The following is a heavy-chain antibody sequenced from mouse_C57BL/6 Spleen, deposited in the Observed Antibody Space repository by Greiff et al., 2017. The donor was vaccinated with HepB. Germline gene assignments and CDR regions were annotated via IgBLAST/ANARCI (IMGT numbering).Heavy chain of an antibody. CDR3: ARSYYYGSSPYAMDY. Sequence: QVQLQQPGAELVKPGASVKLSCKASGYTFTSYWMHWVKQSPGQGLEWIGMIHPNSGSTNYNEKFKSKATLTVDKSSSTAYMQLSSLTSEDSAVYYCARSYYYGSSPYAMDYWGQGTSVTVSS. D-gene: IGHD1-1*01. CDR2: IHPNSGST. J-gene: IGHJ4*01. CDR1: GYTFTSYW. V-gene: IGHV1-64*01.